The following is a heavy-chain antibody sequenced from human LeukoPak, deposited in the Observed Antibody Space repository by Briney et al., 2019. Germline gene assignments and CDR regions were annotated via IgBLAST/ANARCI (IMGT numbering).Heavy chain of an antibody. J-gene: IGHJ4*02. D-gene: IGHD3-10*01. CDR2: VYYSGST. V-gene: IGHV4-59*01. CDR1: GGSISSYY. Sequence: LETLSLTCTVSGGSISSYYWSWIRQPPGKGLEWIGDVYYSGSTNYNPSLKSRVTISVDTSKNQFSLKLSSVTAADTAVYYCARGGGGFDYWGQGTLVTVSS. CDR3: ARGGGGFDY.